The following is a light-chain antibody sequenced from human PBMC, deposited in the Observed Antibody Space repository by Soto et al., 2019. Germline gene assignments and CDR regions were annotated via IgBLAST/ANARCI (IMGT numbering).Light chain of an antibody. Sequence: ETVLTQSADSLSVSPGERVSISCRASQSVSTNLACYQQSPGQAPRLLIYGASTRATDIPPRISGSGSGTEFTLTISSLQSEDSAVYYCQQYNNWPRTFGQGTKLEIK. V-gene: IGKV3-15*01. CDR1: QSVSTN. J-gene: IGKJ2*01. CDR3: QQYNNWPRT. CDR2: GAS.